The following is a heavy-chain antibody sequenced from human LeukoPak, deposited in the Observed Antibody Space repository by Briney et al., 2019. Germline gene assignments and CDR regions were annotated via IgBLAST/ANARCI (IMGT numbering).Heavy chain of an antibody. CDR1: GYTFTGYY. CDR2: INPNSGGT. J-gene: IGHJ4*02. D-gene: IGHD3-3*01. Sequence: ASVKVSCKASGYTFTGYYMHWVRQAPGQGLEWMGWINPNSGGTNYAQKFQGRVTMTRDTSISTAYMELSRLRSDDTAVYYCARVGRVNDFWSGYSDYWGQGTLVTVSS. CDR3: ARVGRVNDFWSGYSDY. V-gene: IGHV1-2*02.